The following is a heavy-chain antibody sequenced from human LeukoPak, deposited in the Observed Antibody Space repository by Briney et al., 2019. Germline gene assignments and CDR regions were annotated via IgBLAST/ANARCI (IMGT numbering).Heavy chain of an antibody. J-gene: IGHJ4*02. CDR3: AKDHFATPDYDFWSGYYIDY. D-gene: IGHD3-3*01. CDR1: GFTFSSYG. Sequence: GGSLRLSCAASGFTFSSYGMHRVRQAPGKGLEWVAFIRYDESKKYFADSVRGRFTISRDNSKNTMYLQMNSLRAEDTAVYYCAKDHFATPDYDFWSGYYIDYWGQGILVTVSS. V-gene: IGHV3-30*02. CDR2: IRYDESKK.